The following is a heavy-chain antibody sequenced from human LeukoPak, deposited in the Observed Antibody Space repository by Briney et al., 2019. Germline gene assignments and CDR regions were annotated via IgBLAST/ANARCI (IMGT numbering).Heavy chain of an antibody. CDR3: ARGPYAEVVVITTFFDY. J-gene: IGHJ4*02. Sequence: ASVKVSCKASGGTFSSYAISWVRQAPGQGLEWIGGIIPIFGTANYAQKFQGRVTITTDESTSTAYMELSSLRSEDTAVYYCARGPYAEVVVITTFFDYWGQGTLVTVSS. D-gene: IGHD3-22*01. V-gene: IGHV1-69*05. CDR2: IIPIFGTA. CDR1: GGTFSSYA.